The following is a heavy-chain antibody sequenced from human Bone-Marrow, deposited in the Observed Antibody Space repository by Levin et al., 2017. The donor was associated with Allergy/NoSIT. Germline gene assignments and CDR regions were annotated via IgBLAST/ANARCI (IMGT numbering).Heavy chain of an antibody. D-gene: IGHD2/OR15-2a*01. CDR2: MNPSNGNT. Sequence: GESLKISCKASGYTFTSYDINWVRQATGQGLEWMGWMNPSNGNTAFAQKFQGRVTMTRNTSISTAYMELISLRSEDTAVYYCARDIYNSYNWFDPWGQGTLVTVSS. V-gene: IGHV1-8*01. J-gene: IGHJ5*02. CDR1: GYTFTSYD. CDR3: ARDIYNSYNWFDP.